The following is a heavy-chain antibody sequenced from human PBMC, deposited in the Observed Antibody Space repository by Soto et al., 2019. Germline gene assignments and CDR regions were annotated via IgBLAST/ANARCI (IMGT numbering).Heavy chain of an antibody. J-gene: IGHJ5*01. Sequence: SETLSLTCSVSGDSISNLDYFWAWIRQPPGQALEYIGYIYKSATTYYNPSFESRVAISVDTSKSQFSLNVPSVTAADTAVYFCARGRYCLTGRCFPNWFDSWGQGALVTVSS. CDR2: IYKSATT. D-gene: IGHD7-27*01. V-gene: IGHV4-30-4*01. CDR1: GDSISNLDYF. CDR3: ARGRYCLTGRCFPNWFDS.